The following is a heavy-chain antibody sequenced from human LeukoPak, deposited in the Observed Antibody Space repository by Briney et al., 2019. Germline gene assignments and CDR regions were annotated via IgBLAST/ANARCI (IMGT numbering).Heavy chain of an antibody. CDR2: ISPSGGST. D-gene: IGHD6-19*01. CDR1: GYTFTTYY. J-gene: IGHJ4*02. CDR3: ARSQWLHY. Sequence: SVQVSSKASGYTFTTYYIHWVRQAPGQGLEWMGIISPSGGSTSYAQKFQGRVTMTRDTSTSTVYMELSSLRSEDTAIYYCARSQWLHYWGQGTLVTVSS. V-gene: IGHV1-46*01.